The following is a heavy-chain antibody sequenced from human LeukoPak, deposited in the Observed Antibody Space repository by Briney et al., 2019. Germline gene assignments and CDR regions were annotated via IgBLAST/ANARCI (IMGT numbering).Heavy chain of an antibody. D-gene: IGHD3-10*01. CDR3: ARGGDYYGSGSRLAFDI. V-gene: IGHV4-4*02. CDR2: INHSGST. J-gene: IGHJ3*02. CDR1: GGSISSSNW. Sequence: PSGTLSLTCAVSGGSISSSNWWSWVRQPPGKGLEWIGEINHSGSTNYNPSLKSRVTISVDTSKNQFSLKLSSVTAADTAVYYCARGGDYYGSGSRLAFDIWGQGTMVTVSS.